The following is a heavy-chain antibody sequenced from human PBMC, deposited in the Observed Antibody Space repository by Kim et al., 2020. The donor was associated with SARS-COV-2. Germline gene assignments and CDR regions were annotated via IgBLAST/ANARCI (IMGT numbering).Heavy chain of an antibody. CDR3: AGGSSYGSGSYYSSPYYYGMDV. CDR1: RYTFTSYD. D-gene: IGHD3-10*01. Sequence: ASVKVSCKASRYTFTSYDINWVRQATGQGLEWMGWMNPNIGDTSYAQKFQGRVTMTRNDSVSTAYMELSSLRSEDTAVYYCAGGSSYGSGSYYSSPYYYGMDVWGQGTTVTVSS. J-gene: IGHJ6*02. V-gene: IGHV1-8*01. CDR2: MNPNIGDT.